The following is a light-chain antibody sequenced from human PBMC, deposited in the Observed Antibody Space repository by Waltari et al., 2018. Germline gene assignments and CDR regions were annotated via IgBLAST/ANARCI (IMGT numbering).Light chain of an antibody. Sequence: EIVLTQSPATLSLSPGERAHLSCRASQSISSYLAWYQQKPGQAPRLLIYAASNRATGIPARFSGSGSGTDFTLTINSLEPEDVAIYYCQRRNNWPPAITFGQGTRLEI. V-gene: IGKV3-11*01. CDR3: QRRNNWPPAIT. J-gene: IGKJ5*01. CDR2: AAS. CDR1: QSISSY.